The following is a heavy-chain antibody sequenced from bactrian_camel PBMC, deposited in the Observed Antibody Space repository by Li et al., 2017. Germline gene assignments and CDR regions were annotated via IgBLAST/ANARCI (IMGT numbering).Heavy chain of an antibody. D-gene: IGHD5*01. CDR1: GFTSPLTLETKC. CDR2: IYTGGRPI. Sequence: QLVESGGGSVQQGGSLNVSCTASGFTSPLTLETKCMGWFRETPGKEREGVAMIYTGGRPIHYADSVKGRFTISRDNAKNTVYLQLDKLKPEDSAMYSCQADRVYGAVRWCLSSRGQGTQVTVS. V-gene: IGHV3S36*01. CDR3: QADRVYGAVRWCLSS. J-gene: IGHJ4*01.